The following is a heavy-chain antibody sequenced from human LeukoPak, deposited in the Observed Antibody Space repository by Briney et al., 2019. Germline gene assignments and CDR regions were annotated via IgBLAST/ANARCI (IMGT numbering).Heavy chain of an antibody. CDR3: ARDIDVRYYDFWSGRGNWFDP. Sequence: SSETLSLTCTVSGGSISTSSYYWGWIRQPPGKGLEWIGNIYYSGSTYSNPSLKSRVTISVDTSKNQFSLKLYSVTAADTAVYYCARDIDVRYYDFWSGRGNWFDPWGQGTLVTVSS. V-gene: IGHV4-39*02. J-gene: IGHJ5*02. CDR1: GGSISTSSYY. D-gene: IGHD3-3*01. CDR2: IYYSGST.